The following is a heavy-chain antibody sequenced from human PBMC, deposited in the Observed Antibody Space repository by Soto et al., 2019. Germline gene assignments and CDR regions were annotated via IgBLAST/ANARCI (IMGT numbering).Heavy chain of an antibody. V-gene: IGHV4-4*02. CDR2: SHQSGNT. CDR1: GVSISSHDW. CDR3: ARTPGY. J-gene: IGHJ4*02. Sequence: PSETLSLTCAVSGVSISSHDWWTWVRQPPGKGLEWIGESHQSGNTNYNSSLESRVTISVDTSKNQFSLKLSSVTAADTAVYYCARTPGYWGQGTLVTVSS.